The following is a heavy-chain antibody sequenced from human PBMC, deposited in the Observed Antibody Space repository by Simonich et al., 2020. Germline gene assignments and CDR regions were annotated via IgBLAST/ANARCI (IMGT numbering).Heavy chain of an antibody. V-gene: IGHV3-7*01. Sequence: EVQLVESGGGLVQPGGSLRLSCAASGFTFSSYWMSWVRQAPGKGREWVANIKQDGSEKYYLDPVKGRFTTSRDNAKNSRYLQRNSLRAEDTAVYYCARDGLGTAYYYYMDVWGKGTTVTVSS. CDR1: GFTFSSYW. J-gene: IGHJ6*03. CDR2: IKQDGSEK. D-gene: IGHD7-27*01. CDR3: ARDGLGTAYYYYMDV.